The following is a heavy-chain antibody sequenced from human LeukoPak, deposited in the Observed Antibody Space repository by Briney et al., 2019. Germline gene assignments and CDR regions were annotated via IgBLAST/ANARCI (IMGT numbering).Heavy chain of an antibody. CDR2: IYYSGST. V-gene: IGHV4-61*01. J-gene: IGHJ4*02. CDR1: GYSISSGYY. D-gene: IGHD5-18*01. CDR3: ARVTAMAPYYFDY. Sequence: PSETLSLTCSVSGYSISSGYYWGWIRQPPGKGLEWIGYIYYSGSTNYNPSLKSRVTISVDTSKNQFSLKLSSVTAADTAVYYCARVTAMAPYYFDYWGQGTLVTVSS.